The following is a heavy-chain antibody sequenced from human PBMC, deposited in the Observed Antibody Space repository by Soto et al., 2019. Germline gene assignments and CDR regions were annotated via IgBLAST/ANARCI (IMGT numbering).Heavy chain of an antibody. V-gene: IGHV3-73*01. CDR2: IGTKANSYAT. J-gene: IGHJ6*02. D-gene: IGHD5-18*01. CDR3: TYCPNVNTAIRV. Sequence: GRSLRLSCVVSGITFSGSAIHWVCQAYGKGLEWAGRIGTKANSYATGYAASVKGRFTISRDDSKNTAYLRMNMIKGEDATVYYGTYCPNVNTAIRVLGQGTTVTVSS. CDR1: GITFSGSA.